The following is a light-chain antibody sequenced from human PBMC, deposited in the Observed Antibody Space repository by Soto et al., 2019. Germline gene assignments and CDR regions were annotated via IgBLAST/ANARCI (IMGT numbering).Light chain of an antibody. Sequence: EIVLTQSPATLSLSPGERATLSCRARQSVGIFLAWYQQKPGQAPRLLIYDASDRATGTPARFSGSGSGTDFTLTISSLEPEDFAVYYCQQRGNWPLYTFGQGTKVE. CDR3: QQRGNWPLYT. J-gene: IGKJ2*01. CDR1: QSVGIF. V-gene: IGKV3-11*01. CDR2: DAS.